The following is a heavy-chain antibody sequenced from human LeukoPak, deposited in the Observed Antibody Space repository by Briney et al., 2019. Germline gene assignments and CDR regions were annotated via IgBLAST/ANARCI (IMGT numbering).Heavy chain of an antibody. D-gene: IGHD3-10*01. CDR3: ARNGNPHYYGSGSYGYAFDI. J-gene: IGHJ3*02. CDR2: ISGSGGST. Sequence: PGGSLRLSCAASGFTFSSYAMSWVRQAPGKGLEWVSAISGSGGSTYYADSVKGRFTISRDNAKNSLYLQMNSLRAEDTAVYYCARNGNPHYYGSGSYGYAFDIWGQGTMVTVSS. CDR1: GFTFSSYA. V-gene: IGHV3-23*01.